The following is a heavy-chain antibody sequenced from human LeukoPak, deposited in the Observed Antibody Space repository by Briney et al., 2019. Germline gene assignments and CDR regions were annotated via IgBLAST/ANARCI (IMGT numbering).Heavy chain of an antibody. D-gene: IGHD3-16*02. V-gene: IGHV3-74*01. CDR1: GFTFSSYL. CDR3: ALSRYDYVWGSYRYDY. CDR2: INSDWSST. Sequence: GGALRLSFAASGFTFSSYLMRWVRQAPGKGLVWVSRINSDWSSTSYADSVKGRFTISRDNAKTTLYLQMNSLRAEDTAVYYCALSRYDYVWGSYRYDYWGQGTLVTVSS. J-gene: IGHJ4*02.